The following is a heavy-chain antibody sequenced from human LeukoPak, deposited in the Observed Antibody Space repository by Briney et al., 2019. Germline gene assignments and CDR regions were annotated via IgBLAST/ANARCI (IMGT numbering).Heavy chain of an antibody. V-gene: IGHV3-7*01. D-gene: IGHD5-24*01. Sequence: GGSLRLSCAASGFTFSSYWMSWVRQAPGKGLEWVANIKQDGSEKYYVDSVKGRFTISRDNAKNSLYLQMNSLRAEDTAVYYCARGRFGRWLQFKAFDIWGQGTMVTVSS. CDR2: IKQDGSEK. CDR3: ARGRFGRWLQFKAFDI. J-gene: IGHJ3*02. CDR1: GFTFSSYW.